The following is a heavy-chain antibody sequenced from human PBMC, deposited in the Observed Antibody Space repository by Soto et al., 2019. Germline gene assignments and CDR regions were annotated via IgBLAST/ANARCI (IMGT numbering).Heavy chain of an antibody. D-gene: IGHD4-17*01. CDR2: IYYSGST. CDR1: GGSISSSSYY. CDR3: ARRPRSYGFYAFDI. J-gene: IGHJ3*02. V-gene: IGHV4-39*01. Sequence: QLQLQESGPGLVKPSETLSLTCTVSGGSISSSSYYWGWIRQPPGKGLEWIGSIYYSGSTYYNPSLKSRVTISVDTSKNQFSLKLSSVTAADTAVYYCARRPRSYGFYAFDIWGQGTMVTVSS.